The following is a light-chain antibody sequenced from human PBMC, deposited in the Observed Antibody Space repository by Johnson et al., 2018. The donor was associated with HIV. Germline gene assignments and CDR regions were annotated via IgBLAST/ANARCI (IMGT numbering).Light chain of an antibody. CDR1: SSNIGNKY. Sequence: QSVLTQPPSVSAAPGQKVTISCSGSSSNIGNKYVSWYQQLPGTAPKLLIYENNKRPSGIPDRFSGSKSGPSATLGITGLQTGDEADYYCGTWDSSLSAEVFGTGTKVTVL. CDR2: ENN. V-gene: IGLV1-51*02. J-gene: IGLJ1*01. CDR3: GTWDSSLSAEV.